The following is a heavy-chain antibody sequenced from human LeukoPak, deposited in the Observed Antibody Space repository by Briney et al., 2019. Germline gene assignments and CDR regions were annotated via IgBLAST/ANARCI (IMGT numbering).Heavy chain of an antibody. CDR2: IRYDGSNK. Sequence: GGSLRLSCAASGFTFSSYGMHWVRQAPGKGLEWVAFIRYDGSNKYYADSVKGRFTISRDNSKNTLYLQMNSLRAEDTAVYYCARGLLWFGELLGRIDFDYWGQGTLVTVSS. D-gene: IGHD3-10*01. V-gene: IGHV3-30*02. CDR1: GFTFSSYG. CDR3: ARGLLWFGELLGRIDFDY. J-gene: IGHJ4*02.